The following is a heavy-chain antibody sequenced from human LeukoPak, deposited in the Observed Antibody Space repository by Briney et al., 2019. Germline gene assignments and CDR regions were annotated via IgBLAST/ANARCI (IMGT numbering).Heavy chain of an antibody. J-gene: IGHJ6*03. Sequence: ASVKVSCKASGGTFSSYAISWVRQAPGQGLGWMGGIIPIFGTANYAQKFQGRVTITTDESTSTAYMEVSSLRSEDTAVYYCAVVPAAMFYYMDVWGKGTTVTVSS. CDR1: GGTFSSYA. V-gene: IGHV1-69*05. D-gene: IGHD2-2*01. CDR2: IIPIFGTA. CDR3: AVVPAAMFYYMDV.